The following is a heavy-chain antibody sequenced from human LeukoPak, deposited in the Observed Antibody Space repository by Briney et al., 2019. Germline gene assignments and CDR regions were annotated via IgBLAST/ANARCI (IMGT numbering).Heavy chain of an antibody. CDR2: IYYSGST. D-gene: IGHD6-19*01. J-gene: IGHJ5*02. Sequence: SETLSLTCTVSGGSISSYYWSWIRQPPGKGQEWIGYIYYSGSTNYNPSLKSRVTISVDTSKNQFSLKLSSVTAADTAVYYCAREARAVAGTPWFDPWGQGTLVTVSS. CDR3: AREARAVAGTPWFDP. CDR1: GGSISSYY. V-gene: IGHV4-59*01.